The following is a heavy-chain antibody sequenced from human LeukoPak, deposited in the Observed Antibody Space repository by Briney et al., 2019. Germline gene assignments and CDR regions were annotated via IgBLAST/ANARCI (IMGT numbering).Heavy chain of an antibody. CDR1: GVSISSTNW. V-gene: IGHV4-4*02. Sequence: SETLSLTCAVSGVSISSTNWWSCVRQPPGKGLEWIGEIYHSGSTNYNPSLKSRVTISADKSKNQFSLKLTYVTAADTAVYYCARDRVGVRAFDYWGQGTLVTVSS. CDR2: IYHSGST. D-gene: IGHD3-10*01. J-gene: IGHJ4*02. CDR3: ARDRVGVRAFDY.